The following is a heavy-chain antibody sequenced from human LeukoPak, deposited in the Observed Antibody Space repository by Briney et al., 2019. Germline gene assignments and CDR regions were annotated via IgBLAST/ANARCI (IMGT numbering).Heavy chain of an antibody. D-gene: IGHD3-10*01. CDR3: ARGTRVWFGELSAFDY. CDR1: GGSFSGCY. J-gene: IGHJ4*02. CDR2: INHSGST. V-gene: IGHV4-34*01. Sequence: PSETLSLTCAVYGGSFSGCYWSWIRQPPGKGLEWIGEINHSGSTNYNPSLKSRVTISVDTSKNQFSLKLSSVTAADTAVYYCARGTRVWFGELSAFDYWGQGTLVTVSS.